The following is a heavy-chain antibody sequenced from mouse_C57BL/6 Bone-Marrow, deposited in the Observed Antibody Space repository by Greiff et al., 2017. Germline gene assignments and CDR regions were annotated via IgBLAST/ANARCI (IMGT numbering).Heavy chain of an antibody. CDR3: ARRGYGPYYAMDY. V-gene: IGHV5-15*04. CDR2: ISNLAYSI. J-gene: IGHJ4*01. D-gene: IGHD2-2*01. Sequence: EVMLVESGGGLVQPGGSLKLSCAASGFTFSDYGMAWVRQAPREGPEWVAFISNLAYSIYYADTLTGRFTISRGNAKNTLYLEMSSLRSEDTAMYYCARRGYGPYYAMDYWGQGTSVTVSS. CDR1: GFTFSDYG.